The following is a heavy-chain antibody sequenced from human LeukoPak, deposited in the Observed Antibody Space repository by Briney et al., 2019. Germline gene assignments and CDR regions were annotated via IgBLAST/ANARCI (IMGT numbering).Heavy chain of an antibody. V-gene: IGHV4-59*08. CDR1: GGSISDYY. CDR2: IYYSGST. CDR3: ARARLGFCSGGACYRFFDY. J-gene: IGHJ4*02. Sequence: SETLSLTCTVSGGSISDYYWNWIRQPPGKGLEWIGYIYYSGSTSYNPSLKSRVTISVDTSKNQFSLKLTSVTATDTAVYSCARARLGFCSGGACYRFFDYWGQGTLVTVSS. D-gene: IGHD2-15*01.